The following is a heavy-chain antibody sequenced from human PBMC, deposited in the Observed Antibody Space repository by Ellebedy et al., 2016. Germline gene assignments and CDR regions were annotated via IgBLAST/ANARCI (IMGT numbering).Heavy chain of an antibody. CDR1: GFSLTTSAVV. Sequence: SGPTLVKPTQTLTLTCTFSGFSLTTSAVVVGWIRQPPGNALEWLAFTYGNDDKRYSPSLKSRLTITKDTSKNQVVLTMTNMDPVDTGTYYCAHRTTVTSVDYWGQGTLVTVSS. D-gene: IGHD4-11*01. V-gene: IGHV2-5*01. CDR3: AHRTTVTSVDY. CDR2: TYGNDDK. J-gene: IGHJ4*02.